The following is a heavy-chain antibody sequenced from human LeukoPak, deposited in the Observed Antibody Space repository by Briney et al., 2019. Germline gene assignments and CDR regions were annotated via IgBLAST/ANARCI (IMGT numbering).Heavy chain of an antibody. CDR1: GFTFSSYA. CDR2: ISGSGGST. D-gene: IGHD3-22*01. CDR3: AKDKLRSSGYYIDY. J-gene: IGHJ4*02. V-gene: IGHV3-23*01. Sequence: GGSLRLSCAASGFTFSSYAMSWVRQAPGKGLEWVSAISGSGGSTYYADSVTGRFTISRDNSKHTLYLQMNSLRAEDTAGYYCAKDKLRSSGYYIDYWGQGTLVTVSS.